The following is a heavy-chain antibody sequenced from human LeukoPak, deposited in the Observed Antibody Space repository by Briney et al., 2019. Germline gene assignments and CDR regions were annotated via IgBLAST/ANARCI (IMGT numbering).Heavy chain of an antibody. CDR2: IYYSGTT. Sequence: SETLSLTCTVSGVSISSYHWSWIRQPPGQGLEWIGNIYYSGTTNYTPSLNSRVTMSVDSSKNQSSLRLTSVTAADTAVYCCARHQGNKWSSWSDAWGQGRLVTVSS. CDR3: ARHQGNKWSSWSDA. CDR1: GVSISSYH. J-gene: IGHJ5*02. D-gene: IGHD3-10*01. V-gene: IGHV4-59*01.